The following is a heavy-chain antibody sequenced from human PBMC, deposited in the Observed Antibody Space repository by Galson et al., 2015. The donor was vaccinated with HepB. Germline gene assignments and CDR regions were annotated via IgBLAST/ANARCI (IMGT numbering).Heavy chain of an antibody. J-gene: IGHJ4*02. Sequence: SLRLSCAASGFTFSSYSMNWVRQAPGKGLEWVSSISSSSSYIYYADSVKGRFTISRVNAKNSLYLQMNSLRAEDTAVYYCARSGEYYDYVWGSYRYMSWCDYWGQGTLVTVSS. CDR3: ARSGEYYDYVWGSYRYMSWCDY. CDR1: GFTFSSYS. D-gene: IGHD3-16*02. CDR2: ISSSSSYI. V-gene: IGHV3-21*01.